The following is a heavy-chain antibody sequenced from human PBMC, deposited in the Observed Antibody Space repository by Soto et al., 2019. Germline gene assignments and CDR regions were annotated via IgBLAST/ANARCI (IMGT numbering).Heavy chain of an antibody. D-gene: IGHD1-1*01. CDR3: ARDQSWHDLVWWFDP. CDR1: GYTLTELS. V-gene: IGHV1-69*13. Sequence: ASVKVSCKVSGYTLTELSMHWVRQAPGKGLEWMGGIIPIFGTANYAQKFQGRVTITADESTSTAYMELSSLRSEDTAVYYCARDQSWHDLVWWFDPWGQGTLVTVSS. CDR2: IIPIFGTA. J-gene: IGHJ5*02.